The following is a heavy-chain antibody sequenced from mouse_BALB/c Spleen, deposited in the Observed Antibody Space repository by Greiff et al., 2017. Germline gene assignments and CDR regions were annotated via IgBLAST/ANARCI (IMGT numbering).Heavy chain of an antibody. J-gene: IGHJ2*01. CDR2: ISSGSSTI. CDR3: AREDYGMSLDY. V-gene: IGHV5-17*02. Sequence: VQLKESGGGLVQPGGSRKLSCAASGFTFSSFGMHWVRQAPEKGLEWVAYISSGSSTIYYADTVKGRFTISRDNPKNTLFLQMTSLRSEDTAMYYCAREDYGMSLDYWGQGTTLTVSS. CDR1: GFTFSSFG. D-gene: IGHD1-1*01.